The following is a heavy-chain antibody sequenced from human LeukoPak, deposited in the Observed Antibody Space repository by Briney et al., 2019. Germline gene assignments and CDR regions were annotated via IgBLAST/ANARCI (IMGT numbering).Heavy chain of an antibody. CDR2: IYSSGTS. CDR1: GGSISSYY. V-gene: IGHV4-4*07. J-gene: IGHJ5*02. Sequence: SETLSLTCTVSGGSISSYYWSWIRQPAGKGLEWIGRIYSSGTSNCNPSLKSRVTMSVDTSKNQFSLKLTSVTAADTAVYYCAKEYYDYVWGSYRYDWFHPWGQGTLVTVSS. CDR3: AKEYYDYVWGSYRYDWFHP. D-gene: IGHD3-16*02.